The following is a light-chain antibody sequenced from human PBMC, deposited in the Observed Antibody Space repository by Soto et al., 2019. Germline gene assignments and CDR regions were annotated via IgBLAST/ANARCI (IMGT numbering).Light chain of an antibody. V-gene: IGKV3-20*01. Sequence: EIVLTQSPGTLSLSPGERATLSCRASQSVSSNYLAWFLQRPGQAPRLLIYGASIRATGIPDRFSGSGSGTDFTLTISRLEPGDFAVFYCQQYGRSPFTFGPGTKVDI. CDR2: GAS. CDR1: QSVSSNY. J-gene: IGKJ3*01. CDR3: QQYGRSPFT.